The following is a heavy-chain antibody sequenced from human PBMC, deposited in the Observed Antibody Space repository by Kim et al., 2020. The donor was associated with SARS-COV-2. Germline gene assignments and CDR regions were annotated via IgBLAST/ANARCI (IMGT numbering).Heavy chain of an antibody. Sequence: GGSLRLSCAASGFTFSSYGMHWVRQAPGKGLEWVAVISYDGSNKYYADSVKGRFTISRDNSKNTLYLQMNSLRAEDTAVYYCARGFMVVRGGVDYWGQGTLVTVSS. D-gene: IGHD3-10*01. CDR2: ISYDGSNK. CDR3: ARGFMVVRGGVDY. CDR1: GFTFSSYG. V-gene: IGHV3-33*05. J-gene: IGHJ4*02.